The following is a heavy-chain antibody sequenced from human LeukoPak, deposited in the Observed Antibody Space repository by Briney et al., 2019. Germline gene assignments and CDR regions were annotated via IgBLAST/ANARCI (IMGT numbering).Heavy chain of an antibody. CDR1: GFTFSSYD. V-gene: IGHV3-23*01. J-gene: IGHJ4*02. CDR3: AKDINSGTYYDY. Sequence: HPGGSVRLSGAASGFTFSSYDMSWVRQAPGKGPEWVSAISGSGGSTYYADSVKGRFTISRDNSKNTLYLQMNNLRAEDTAVYYCAKDINSGTYYDYWGQGTLVTVSS. D-gene: IGHD1-26*01. CDR2: ISGSGGST.